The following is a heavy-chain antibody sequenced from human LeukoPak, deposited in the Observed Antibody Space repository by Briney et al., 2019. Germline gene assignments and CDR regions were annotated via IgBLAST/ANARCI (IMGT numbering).Heavy chain of an antibody. V-gene: IGHV3-7*01. CDR2: IQEDGNEM. J-gene: IGHJ4*02. D-gene: IGHD7-27*01. Sequence: GGSLRLSCAATGFNFRKHWMSWVRQSIGKGLECVAKIQEDGNEMHYVDSVKGRFTISRDNARNSLYLQMNNLRVEDTAIYYCARDYTGGWNDYWGQGTQVTVSS. CDR1: GFNFRKHW. CDR3: ARDYTGGWNDY.